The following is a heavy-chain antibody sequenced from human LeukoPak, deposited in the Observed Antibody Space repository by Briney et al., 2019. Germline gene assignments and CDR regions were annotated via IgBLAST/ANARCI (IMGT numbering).Heavy chain of an antibody. V-gene: IGHV3-23*01. CDR3: AKGHRDIVVVPAALDY. D-gene: IGHD2-2*01. CDR2: ISGSGGST. J-gene: IGHJ4*02. CDR1: GFTFSSYA. Sequence: GGSLRLSCAASGFTFSSYAMSWVRQAPGKGLEWVSAISGSGGSTYYADSVKGRFTISRDNSKNTLYLQMNSLRAEDTAVYYCAKGHRDIVVVPAALDYWGQGTLVTVSS.